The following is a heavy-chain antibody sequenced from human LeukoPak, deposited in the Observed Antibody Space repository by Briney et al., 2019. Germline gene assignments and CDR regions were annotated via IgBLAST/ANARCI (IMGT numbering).Heavy chain of an antibody. Sequence: GGSLRLSCAASGFTFSSYSMNWVRQAPGKGLEWVSSISSSSSYIYYADSEKGRFTISRDNAKNSLYLQMNSLRAEDTAVYYCARVAYCGGDCYLAAFDIWGQGTMVTVSS. CDR2: ISSSSSYI. D-gene: IGHD2-21*01. CDR3: ARVAYCGGDCYLAAFDI. J-gene: IGHJ3*02. V-gene: IGHV3-21*01. CDR1: GFTFSSYS.